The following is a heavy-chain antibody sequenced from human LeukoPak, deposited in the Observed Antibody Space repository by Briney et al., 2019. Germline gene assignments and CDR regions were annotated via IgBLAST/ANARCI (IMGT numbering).Heavy chain of an antibody. CDR2: VSGYNGNT. CDR3: ARSGFCTSSSCYRESDGLDF. Sequence: ASVKVSCKASGYNFISCGVSWVRQAPGQGLEWMGWVSGYNGNTNYAQKMEYRVIMTTDPATSTAYMELRDLRSGDTAVYYCARSGFCTSSSCYRESDGLDFWGQGAMVTVSS. V-gene: IGHV1-18*01. CDR1: GYNFISCG. D-gene: IGHD2-2*01. J-gene: IGHJ3*01.